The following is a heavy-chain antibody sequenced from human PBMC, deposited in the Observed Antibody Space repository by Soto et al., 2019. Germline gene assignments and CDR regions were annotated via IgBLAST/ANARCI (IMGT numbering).Heavy chain of an antibody. D-gene: IGHD6-25*01. CDR3: APRLAARGVTPRLLY. V-gene: IGHV3-23*03. CDR2: IYSGGST. CDR1: GFTLSSYA. J-gene: IGHJ4*01. Sequence: PGGSLRLSCAASGFTLSSYAMSWVRQAPGKGLEWVSVIYSGGSTYYADSVKGRFTVSRDNSKNTLYLQMNSLRAEDTAFYYCAPRLAARGVTPRLLYGGHGILVTVPP.